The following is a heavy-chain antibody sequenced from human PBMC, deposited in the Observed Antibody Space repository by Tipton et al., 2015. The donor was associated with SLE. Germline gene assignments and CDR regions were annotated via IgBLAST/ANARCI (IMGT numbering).Heavy chain of an antibody. CDR1: GGSFSGYY. J-gene: IGHJ6*03. V-gene: IGHV4-34*01. CDR2: INHSGST. CDR3: ARDFTNPYYYYMDA. Sequence: TLSLTCAVYGGSFSGYYWTWIRQPPGKGLEWIGEINHSGSTNYNPSLKSRVTISVDTSKNQFSLKLSSVTAADTAVYYCARDFTNPYYYYMDAWGKGTTVTVSS.